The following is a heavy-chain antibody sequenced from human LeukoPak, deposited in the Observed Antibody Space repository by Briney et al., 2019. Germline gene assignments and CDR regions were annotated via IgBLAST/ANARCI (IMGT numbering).Heavy chain of an antibody. CDR3: AREYDYSNYEPDYLDY. CDR1: GYTFTGYY. CDR2: INPNSGGT. D-gene: IGHD4-11*01. V-gene: IGHV1-2*02. J-gene: IGHJ4*02. Sequence: ASVKVSCKASGYTFTGYYMHWVRQAPGQGLEWMGWINPNSGGTNYAQKFQGRVTMTRDTSISTAYMELSRLRSDDTAVYYCAREYDYSNYEPDYLDYWGQGTLVTVSS.